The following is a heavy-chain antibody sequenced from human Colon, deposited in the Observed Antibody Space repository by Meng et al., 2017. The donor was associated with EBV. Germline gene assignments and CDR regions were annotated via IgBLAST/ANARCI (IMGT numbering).Heavy chain of an antibody. CDR1: GVSISSNIR. J-gene: IGHJ4*02. D-gene: IGHD1-26*01. Sequence: QGHLQGPGPVLWKPSGTLSLTCGVSGVSISSNIRWTWVRQPPGKGLEWIGDIDDSGGTNYNPSLNSRISISLDKSKNHFSLKVNSVTAADTAVYYCARGKQDAWELLAYWGQGALAPSPQ. V-gene: IGHV4-4*02. CDR2: IDDSGGT. CDR3: ARGKQDAWELLAY.